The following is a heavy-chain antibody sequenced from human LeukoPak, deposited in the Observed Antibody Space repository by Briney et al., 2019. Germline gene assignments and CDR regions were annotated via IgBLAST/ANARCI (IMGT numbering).Heavy chain of an antibody. V-gene: IGHV4-59*10. CDR1: GGSFRGYY. Sequence: SETLSLTCAIYGGSFRGYYWSWIRQPVGTGLEWIGRIYPSGSTNYNPSLKSRVTMSLDTSKNQFSLKLTSVTAADTAVYYCARGVTAARDGLDIWGQGTMVTVSS. CDR2: IYPSGST. D-gene: IGHD6-13*01. J-gene: IGHJ3*02. CDR3: ARGVTAARDGLDI.